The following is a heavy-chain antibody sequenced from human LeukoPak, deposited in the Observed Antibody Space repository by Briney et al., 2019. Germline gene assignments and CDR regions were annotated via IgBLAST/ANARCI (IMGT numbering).Heavy chain of an antibody. V-gene: IGHV1-8*01. Sequence: ASVKVSCKASGYTFTSYNMNWVRQATGQGLGWMGWMNPNSGDAGSVQKFQGRVSMTRNTSITTAYLELSSLKSEDTAMYYCVSLVRGIPYWGQGTLVTVAS. CDR3: VSLVRGIPY. J-gene: IGHJ4*02. D-gene: IGHD3-10*01. CDR2: MNPNSGDA. CDR1: GYTFTSYN.